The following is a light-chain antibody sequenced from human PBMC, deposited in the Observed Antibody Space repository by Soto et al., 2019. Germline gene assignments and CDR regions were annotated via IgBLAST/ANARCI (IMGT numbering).Light chain of an antibody. CDR2: DAS. CDR1: QSVSTY. V-gene: IGKV3-11*01. Sequence: TQSPATLSVSPGESATLSCRASQSVSTYLAWYQQKPGQAPRLLIYDASNRATGIPARFSGSGSGTDFTLTISSLEPEDFAVYYCQQRSNWPQLTFGGGTKVDI. J-gene: IGKJ4*01. CDR3: QQRSNWPQLT.